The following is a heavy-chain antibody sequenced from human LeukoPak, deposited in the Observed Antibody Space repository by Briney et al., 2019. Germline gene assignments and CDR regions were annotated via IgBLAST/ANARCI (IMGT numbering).Heavy chain of an antibody. CDR2: IYSGGTT. CDR3: ARDFRGGYDFWSGYYTPYYFDY. Sequence: PSETLSLTCAVYGGSFSGYYWSWIRQPPGKGLEWIGSIYSGGTTFYNPSLKSRVTISVDTSKNHFSLKLSSVTAADTAVYYCARDFRGGYDFWSGYYTPYYFDYWGQGTLVTVSP. D-gene: IGHD3-3*01. J-gene: IGHJ4*02. V-gene: IGHV4-34*01. CDR1: GGSFSGYY.